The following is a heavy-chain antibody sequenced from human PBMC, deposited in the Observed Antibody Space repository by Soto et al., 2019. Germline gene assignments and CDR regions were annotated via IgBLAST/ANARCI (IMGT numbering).Heavy chain of an antibody. J-gene: IGHJ5*02. Sequence: SETLSLTCAVYGGSFSGYYWSWIRQPPGKGLEWIGEINHSGSTNYNPSLKSRVTISVDTSKNQFSLKLSSVTAADTAVYYCARVGAAAGTRVWFDPWGQGTLVTVSS. CDR1: GGSFSGYY. V-gene: IGHV4-34*01. CDR3: ARVGAAAGTRVWFDP. CDR2: INHSGST. D-gene: IGHD6-13*01.